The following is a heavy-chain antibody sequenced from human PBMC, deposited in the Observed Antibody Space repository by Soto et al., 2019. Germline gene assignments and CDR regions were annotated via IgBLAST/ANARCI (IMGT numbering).Heavy chain of an antibody. CDR1: GGSISSGGYY. Sequence: SETLSLTCTVSGGSISSGGYYWSWIRQHPGKGLEWIGYIYYSGSTYYNPSLKSRVTISVDTSKNQFSLKLSSVTAADTAVYYCARAGLSFGDGMDVWGQGTTVTVSS. J-gene: IGHJ6*02. V-gene: IGHV4-31*03. D-gene: IGHD3-10*01. CDR3: ARAGLSFGDGMDV. CDR2: IYYSGST.